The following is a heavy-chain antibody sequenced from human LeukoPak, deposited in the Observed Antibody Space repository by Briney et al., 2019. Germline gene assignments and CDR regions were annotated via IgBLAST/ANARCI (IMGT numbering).Heavy chain of an antibody. J-gene: IGHJ4*02. CDR3: ARDGRGYSYGYLDY. D-gene: IGHD5-18*01. Sequence: SVKVSCKASGGTFSSYTISWVRQAPGQGLEWMGRIIPILGIANYAQKLQGRVTITTDESTSTAYMELSSLRSEDTAVYYCARDGRGYSYGYLDYWGQGTLVTVSS. CDR1: GGTFSSYT. CDR2: IIPILGIA. V-gene: IGHV1-69*16.